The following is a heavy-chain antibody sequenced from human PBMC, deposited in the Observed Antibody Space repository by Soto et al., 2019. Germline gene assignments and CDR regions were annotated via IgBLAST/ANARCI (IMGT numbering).Heavy chain of an antibody. D-gene: IGHD5-12*01. CDR1: GGSISSYY. Sequence: PSGTLSLTCTVSGGSISSYYWSWIRQPPGKGLEWIGYIYYSGSTNYNASLKSRVTISVDTSKNQFSLKLSSVTAADTAVYYCARVRHIGATSAYDFDYWGQGTLVTVSS. CDR3: ARVRHIGATSAYDFDY. J-gene: IGHJ4*02. CDR2: IYYSGST. V-gene: IGHV4-59*01.